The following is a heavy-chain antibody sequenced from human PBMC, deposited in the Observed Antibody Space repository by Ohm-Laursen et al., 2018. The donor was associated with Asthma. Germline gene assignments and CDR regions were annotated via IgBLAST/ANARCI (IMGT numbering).Heavy chain of an antibody. CDR3: AREAEEHYGDYKGAFDI. Sequence: SSLRLSCTASGFTFSSYGMHWVRQAPGKGLEWVAVISYDGSNKYYADSVKGRFTISRDNSKNTLYPQMNSLRAEDTAVYYCAREAEEHYGDYKGAFDIWGQGTMVTVSS. CDR2: ISYDGSNK. V-gene: IGHV3-30*03. CDR1: GFTFSSYG. D-gene: IGHD4-17*01. J-gene: IGHJ3*02.